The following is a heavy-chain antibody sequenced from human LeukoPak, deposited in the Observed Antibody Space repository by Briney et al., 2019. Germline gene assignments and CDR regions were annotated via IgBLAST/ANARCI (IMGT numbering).Heavy chain of an antibody. CDR3: ASGRMTTETTYCFDP. J-gene: IGHJ5*02. CDR2: IIPIFGIT. CDR1: GGTFISNA. Sequence: SVKVSCKASGGTFISNAITWVRQAPGQGLEWMGRIIPIFGITDYAQKFQGRVTITADKSSSTAYMEFSSLRSEDTAVYYCASGRMTTETTYCFDPWGQGTLITVSS. V-gene: IGHV1-69*04. D-gene: IGHD4-11*01.